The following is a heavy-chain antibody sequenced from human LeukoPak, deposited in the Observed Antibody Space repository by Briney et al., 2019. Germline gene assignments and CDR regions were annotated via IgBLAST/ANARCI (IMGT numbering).Heavy chain of an antibody. CDR2: ISYDGSRK. Sequence: PGRSLRLSCAASGFTFSSYAMHWVRQAPGKGLEWVAVISYDGSRKYYADSVKGRFTISRDNSKHTLYLQMNSLRAEDTAVYYCARGPHRIAAAVGGFDIWGQGTMVTVSS. CDR3: ARGPHRIAAAVGGFDI. CDR1: GFTFSSYA. V-gene: IGHV3-30*04. D-gene: IGHD6-13*01. J-gene: IGHJ3*02.